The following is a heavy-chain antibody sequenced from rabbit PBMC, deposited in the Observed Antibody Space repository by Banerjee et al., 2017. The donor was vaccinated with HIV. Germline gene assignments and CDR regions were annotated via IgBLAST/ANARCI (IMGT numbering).Heavy chain of an antibody. D-gene: IGHD6-1*01. V-gene: IGHV1S40*01. CDR2: IYTISGST. Sequence: QSLEESGGDLVKPGASLTLTCTASGFDFSSSYDMCWVRQAPGKGLEWIACIYTISGSTYYASWAKGRSTISKTSSTTVTLQMTSLTAADTATYFCANSYATYGLNRLDLWGPGTLVTVS. CDR1: GFDFSSSYD. CDR3: ANSYATYGLNRLDL. J-gene: IGHJ3*01.